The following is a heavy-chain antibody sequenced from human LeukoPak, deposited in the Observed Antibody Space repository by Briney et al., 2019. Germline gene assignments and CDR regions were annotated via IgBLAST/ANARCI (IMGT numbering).Heavy chain of an antibody. D-gene: IGHD3-10*01. CDR3: ARERGSGRRGAFDI. CDR1: GFTFSSYS. J-gene: IGHJ3*02. V-gene: IGHV3-21*01. CDR2: ISSSSSYI. Sequence: PGGSLRLSCAASGFTFSSYSMNWVRQAPGKGLEWVSSISSSSSYIYYADSVKGRFTISRDNAKNSLYLQMNSLRAEDTAVYYCARERGSGRRGAFDIWGQGTMVTVSS.